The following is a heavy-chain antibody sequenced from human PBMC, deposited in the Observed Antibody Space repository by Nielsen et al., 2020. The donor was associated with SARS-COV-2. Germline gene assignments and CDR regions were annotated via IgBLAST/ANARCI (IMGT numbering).Heavy chain of an antibody. D-gene: IGHD3-22*01. Sequence: SETLSLTCAVSGGSFTAYYWSWIRQPPEKGLEWIGEINHSGDTNNNPSLRSRVTVSRDTSKNQFSLKLSSVTAADTAVYYCAGGFYDSRGYNLVYWGQGNLVTVSS. CDR2: INHSGDT. V-gene: IGHV4-34*01. J-gene: IGHJ4*02. CDR3: AGGFYDSRGYNLVY. CDR1: GGSFTAYY.